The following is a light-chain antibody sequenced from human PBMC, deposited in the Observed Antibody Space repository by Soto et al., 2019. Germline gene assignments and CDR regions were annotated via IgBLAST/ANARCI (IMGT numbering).Light chain of an antibody. J-gene: IGKJ3*01. V-gene: IGKV1-27*01. Sequence: DIQMTQSPSSLSASVGDRVIITCRASQGISNYLAWYQQKPGKVPNVLIYGASTLQSGVPSRFSGSGSGIDVTLTIRSLQPEDVATYYCQKYDSAPFTFGPGTKVDIK. CDR2: GAS. CDR3: QKYDSAPFT. CDR1: QGISNY.